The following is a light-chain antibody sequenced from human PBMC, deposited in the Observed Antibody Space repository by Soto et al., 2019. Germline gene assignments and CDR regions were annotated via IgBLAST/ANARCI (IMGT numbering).Light chain of an antibody. J-gene: IGKJ1*01. CDR3: QQYESFPRT. Sequence: DIQMTQSPSTLSASVGDRVTITCRASQSISSWLAWYQQKPGKAHKLLMYKASSLESGVPSRFSGSGSGTEFTLSISSLQPDDFATYYCQQYESFPRTFGQGTKVEIK. CDR2: KAS. V-gene: IGKV1-5*03. CDR1: QSISSW.